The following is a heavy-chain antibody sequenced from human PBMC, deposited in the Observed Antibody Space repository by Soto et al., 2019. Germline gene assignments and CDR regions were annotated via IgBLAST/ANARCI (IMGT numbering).Heavy chain of an antibody. J-gene: IGHJ3*02. Sequence: QLQLQESGPGLVRPSQTLSLTCSVSGGSITSGGYYWGWIRQLPGKGLEWVASVYSSGRTYYTPSPGIGLSISRDTPKNQFSPIRRLVTAAATPVFYGASTTTGSSRVFDIWGQGEMAT. D-gene: IGHD1-26*01. V-gene: IGHV4-31*03. CDR3: ASTTTGSSRVFDI. CDR2: VYSSGRT. CDR1: GGSITSGGYY.